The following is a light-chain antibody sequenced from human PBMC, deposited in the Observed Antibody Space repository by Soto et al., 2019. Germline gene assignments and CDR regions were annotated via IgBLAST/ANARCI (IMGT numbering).Light chain of an antibody. CDR3: QQCANEPPKWS. Sequence: EVVLTQSPATLSLSPGEKATLSCRASQSISTFLAWYQQKPGLAPRLLIYDASNRATGIPDRFSGSGSGTDFTLTISSLEPEDFAVYYCQQCANEPPKWSFGHGTKVEIK. J-gene: IGKJ1*01. CDR2: DAS. CDR1: QSISTF. V-gene: IGKV3-11*01.